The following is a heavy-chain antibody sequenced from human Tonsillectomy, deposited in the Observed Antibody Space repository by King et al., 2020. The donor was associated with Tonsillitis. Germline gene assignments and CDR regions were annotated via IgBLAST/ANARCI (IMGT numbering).Heavy chain of an antibody. D-gene: IGHD2-15*01. CDR3: AKGALLGSGDAFDI. V-gene: IGHV3-30*18. J-gene: IGHJ3*02. CDR2: ISYDGSNK. CDR1: GFTFSSYG. Sequence: VQLVESGGGVVQPGRSLRLSCAASGFTFSSYGMHWVRQAPGKGLEWVAVISYDGSNKYYAGSAKGRFTISRDNSKNTLYLQMNSLRAEDTAVYYCAKGALLGSGDAFDIWGQGTMVTVSS.